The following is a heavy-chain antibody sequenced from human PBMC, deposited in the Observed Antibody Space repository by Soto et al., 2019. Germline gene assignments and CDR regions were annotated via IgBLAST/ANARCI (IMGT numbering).Heavy chain of an antibody. Sequence: SLKISCKGSGYSFTSYWISWVRQMPGKGLEWMGRIDPSDSYTNYSPSFQGHVTISADKSISTAYLQWSSLKASDTAMYYCARQGINVYYYYGMDVWGQGTTVNGSS. D-gene: IGHD2-21*01. J-gene: IGHJ6*02. CDR3: ARQGINVYYYYGMDV. CDR2: IDPSDSYT. CDR1: GYSFTSYW. V-gene: IGHV5-10-1*01.